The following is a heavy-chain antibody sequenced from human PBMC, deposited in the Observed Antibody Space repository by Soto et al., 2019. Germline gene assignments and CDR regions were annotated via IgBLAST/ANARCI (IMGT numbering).Heavy chain of an antibody. Sequence: SVKVSCKASGGTFSSYAISWVRQAPGQGLEWMGGIIPIFGTANYAQKFQGRVTITADKSTSTAYMELSSLRSEDTTVYYCARRIRKRGFDPWGQGTLVTVSS. J-gene: IGHJ5*02. CDR2: IIPIFGTA. CDR3: ARRIRKRGFDP. V-gene: IGHV1-69*06. CDR1: GGTFSSYA. D-gene: IGHD3-3*02.